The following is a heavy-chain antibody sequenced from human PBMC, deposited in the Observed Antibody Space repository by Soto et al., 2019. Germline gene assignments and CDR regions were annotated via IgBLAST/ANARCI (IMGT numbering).Heavy chain of an antibody. CDR3: ARGNHRWLQLWYFYL. Sequence: ASVKVSCKASGCTFSSYTISWVRQAPGQGLEWMGGIIPIFGTANYAQKFQGRVTITADESTSTAYMELSSLRSEDTAVYYCARGNHRWLQLWYFYLWGRGTLVTVSS. D-gene: IGHD5-12*01. J-gene: IGHJ2*01. CDR1: GCTFSSYT. V-gene: IGHV1-69*13. CDR2: IIPIFGTA.